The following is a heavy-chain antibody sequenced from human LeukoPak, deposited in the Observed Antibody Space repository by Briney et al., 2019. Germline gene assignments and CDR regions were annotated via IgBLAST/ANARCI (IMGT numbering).Heavy chain of an antibody. J-gene: IGHJ4*02. V-gene: IGHV3-74*01. D-gene: IGHD5-12*01. CDR1: GFTFSSYW. CDR3: ARGVRDGYSFGFYFDY. CDR2: INRDGSST. Sequence: GGSLRLSCAASGFTFSSYWMHWVRQAPGKGLVWVSRINRDGSSTIYADSVRGRFTISRDNAKNTLYLQMNSLRAEDTAVYYCARGVRDGYSFGFYFDYWGQGALVTVSS.